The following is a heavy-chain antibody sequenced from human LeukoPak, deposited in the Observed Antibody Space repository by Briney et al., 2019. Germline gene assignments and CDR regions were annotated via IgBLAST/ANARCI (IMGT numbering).Heavy chain of an antibody. V-gene: IGHV4-39*07. J-gene: IGHJ3*02. CDR3: ARGPYSYDSSGAFDI. CDR2: IYYSGST. CDR1: GGSISSSSYY. Sequence: RPSETLSLTCTVSGGSISSSSYYWGWIRQPPGKGLEWIGSIYYSGSTYYNPSLKSRVTISVDTSKNQFSLKLSSVTAADTAVYYCARGPYSYDSSGAFDIWGQGTTVTVSS. D-gene: IGHD3-22*01.